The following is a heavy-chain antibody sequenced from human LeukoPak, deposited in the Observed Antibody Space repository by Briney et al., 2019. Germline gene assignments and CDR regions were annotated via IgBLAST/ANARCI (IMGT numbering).Heavy chain of an antibody. J-gene: IGHJ6*02. CDR1: GGTFSSYA. CDR3: AGPPNCSGGSCYSGIDYYGIDV. CDR2: IIPILGIA. D-gene: IGHD2-15*01. V-gene: IGHV1-69*04. Sequence: GASVKVSCKASGGTFSSYAISWVRQAPGQGLEWMGRIIPILGIANYAQKFQGRVTITADKSTSTAYMELSSLRSEDTAVYYCAGPPNCSGGSCYSGIDYYGIDVWGQGTTVTVSS.